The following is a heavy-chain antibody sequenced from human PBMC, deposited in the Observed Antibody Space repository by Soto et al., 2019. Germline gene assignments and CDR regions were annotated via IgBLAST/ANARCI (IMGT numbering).Heavy chain of an antibody. CDR2: ISSSSTYI. CDR1: GFTFSTYN. V-gene: IGHV3-21*01. J-gene: IGHJ4*02. Sequence: EVQLVESGGGLVKPGGSLKLSCAASGFTFSTYNMNWVRQAPGEGLEWVSSISSSSTYIYYADSVKGRLTISRDNAKNSLYLQMNRLRAEDTAVYYCARGWLRDQCMHLGQGTLVTVSS. D-gene: IGHD5-12*01. CDR3: ARGWLRDQCMH.